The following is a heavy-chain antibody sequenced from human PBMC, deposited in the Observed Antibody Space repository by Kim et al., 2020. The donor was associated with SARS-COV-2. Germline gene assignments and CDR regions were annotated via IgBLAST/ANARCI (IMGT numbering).Heavy chain of an antibody. D-gene: IGHD3-22*01. Sequence: GGSLRLSCAASGFTFSSYSMNWVRQAPGKGLEWVSSISSSSSYIYYADSVKGRFTISRDNAKNSLYLQMNSLRAEDTAVYYCASQRISNYYDSSGYYYPGGTPKDWYFDLWGRGTLVTVSS. V-gene: IGHV3-21*01. CDR2: ISSSSSYI. J-gene: IGHJ2*01. CDR1: GFTFSSYS. CDR3: ASQRISNYYDSSGYYYPGGTPKDWYFDL.